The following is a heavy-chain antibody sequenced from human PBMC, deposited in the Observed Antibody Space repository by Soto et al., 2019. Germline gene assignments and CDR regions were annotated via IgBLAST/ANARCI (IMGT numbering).Heavy chain of an antibody. CDR1: GFTFSSYS. V-gene: IGHV3-48*02. D-gene: IGHD3-22*01. Sequence: GGSLRLSCAASGFTFSSYSMNWVRQAPGKGLEWVSYISSSSSTIYYADSVKGRFTISRDNAKNSLYLQMNSLRDEDTAVYYCARAWYYYDSSGYDYYYYGMDVWGQGTTVTVSS. CDR3: ARAWYYYDSSGYDYYYYGMDV. J-gene: IGHJ6*02. CDR2: ISSSSSTI.